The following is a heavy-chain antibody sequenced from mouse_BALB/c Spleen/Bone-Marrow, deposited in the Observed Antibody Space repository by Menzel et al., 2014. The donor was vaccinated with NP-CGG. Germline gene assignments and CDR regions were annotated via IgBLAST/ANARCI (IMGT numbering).Heavy chain of an antibody. V-gene: IGHV14-3*02. D-gene: IGHD2-2*01. Sequence: VQLKESGAELVKPGASVKLSCTASGFNIKDTYMHWVKQRPEQGLEWIGRIDPANGNTKYDPKFQGKATITADTSSNTAYLQLSSLTSEDTAVYYCARNYGYGKSSAYWGQGTLVTVSA. J-gene: IGHJ3*01. CDR3: ARNYGYGKSSAY. CDR1: GFNIKDTY. CDR2: IDPANGNT.